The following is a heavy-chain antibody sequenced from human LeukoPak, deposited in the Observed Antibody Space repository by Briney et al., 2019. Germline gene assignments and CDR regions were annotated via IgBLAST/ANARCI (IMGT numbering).Heavy chain of an antibody. D-gene: IGHD6-19*01. CDR2: INTDGTVT. J-gene: IGHJ4*02. Sequence: GGPLRLSCAASGFTFSKYCMLWVRQAPAKGLEGVSRINTDGTVTTYAVSEKRRFTVSRDNADNTMFPQMNSVRDEDTAVYYCATKQWLAPPPDSWGQGTPVTVSS. CDR1: GFTFSKYC. CDR3: ATKQWLAPPPDS. V-gene: IGHV3-74*01.